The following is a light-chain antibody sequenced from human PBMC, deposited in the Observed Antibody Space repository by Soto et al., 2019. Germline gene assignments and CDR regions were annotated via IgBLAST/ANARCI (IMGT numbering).Light chain of an antibody. J-gene: IGLJ1*01. CDR3: SSYTSSSTL. Sequence: ALTQPASVSGPPGQSITISCTGTSSDVGGYNYVSWYQQHPGKAPKLMIYEVSNRPSGVSNRFSGSKSGNTASLTISGLQAEDEADYYCSSYTSSSTLFGTGTKVTVL. CDR1: SSDVGGYNY. V-gene: IGLV2-14*01. CDR2: EVS.